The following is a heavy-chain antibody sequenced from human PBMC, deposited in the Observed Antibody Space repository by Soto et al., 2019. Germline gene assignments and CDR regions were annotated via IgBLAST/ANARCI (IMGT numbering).Heavy chain of an antibody. V-gene: IGHV3-30-3*01. Sequence: QVQLVESGGGVVQPGRSLRLSCAASGFTFSSYAMHWVRQAPGKGLEWVAVISYDGSNKYYADSVKGRFTISRDNSKNTLYLQMNSLRAEDPAVYYCARDCRAILPVPSGYYYGMDVWGQGTTVTVSS. CDR2: ISYDGSNK. CDR1: GFTFSSYA. D-gene: IGHD2-15*01. J-gene: IGHJ6*02. CDR3: ARDCRAILPVPSGYYYGMDV.